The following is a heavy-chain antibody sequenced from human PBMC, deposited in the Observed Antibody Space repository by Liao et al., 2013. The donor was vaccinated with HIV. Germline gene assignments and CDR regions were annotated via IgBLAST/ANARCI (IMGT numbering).Heavy chain of an antibody. CDR1: GGSFSGYY. CDR2: INHSGST. CDR3: ARKGYYYDISGYASTTSYYYYYMDV. D-gene: IGHD3-22*01. Sequence: QVQLQQWGAGLLKPSETLSLNCAVYGGSFSGYYWSWIRQPPGKGLEWIGEINHSGSTNYNPSLKSRVTISVDTSKNQFSLKLSSVTAADTAVYYCARKGYYYDISGYASTTSYYYYYMDVWGKGTTVTVSS. V-gene: IGHV4-34*01. J-gene: IGHJ6*03.